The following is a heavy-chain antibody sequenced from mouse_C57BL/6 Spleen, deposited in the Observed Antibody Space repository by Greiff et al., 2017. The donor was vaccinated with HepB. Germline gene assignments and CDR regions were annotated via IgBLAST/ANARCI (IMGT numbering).Heavy chain of an antibody. CDR1: GYTFTSYG. V-gene: IGHV1-81*01. D-gene: IGHD2-4*01. CDR3: ARYDYDYGKTWFAY. Sequence: LQESGAELARPGASVKLSCKASGYTFTSYGISWVKQRTGQGLEWIGEIYPRSGNTYYNEKFKGKATLTADKSSSTAYMELRSLTSEDSAVYFCARYDYDYGKTWFAYWGQGTLVTVSA. J-gene: IGHJ3*01. CDR2: IYPRSGNT.